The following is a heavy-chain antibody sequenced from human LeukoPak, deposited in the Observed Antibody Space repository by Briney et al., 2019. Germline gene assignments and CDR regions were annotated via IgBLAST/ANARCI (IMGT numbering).Heavy chain of an antibody. CDR3: AREYYDSSGYLSFDY. V-gene: IGHV1-2*02. Sequence: ASVKVSCKASGYTFTGYYMRWVRQAPGQGLGRMGWINPNSGGTNYAQKFQGRVTMTRDTSISTAYMELSRLRSDDTAVYYCAREYYDSSGYLSFDYWGQGTLVTVSS. CDR1: GYTFTGYY. J-gene: IGHJ4*02. D-gene: IGHD3-22*01. CDR2: INPNSGGT.